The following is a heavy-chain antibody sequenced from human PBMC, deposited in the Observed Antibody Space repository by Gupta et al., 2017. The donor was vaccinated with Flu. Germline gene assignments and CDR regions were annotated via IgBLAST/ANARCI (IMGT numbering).Heavy chain of an antibody. CDR3: AKEIAAFGKGLADV. D-gene: IGHD6-13*01. CDR2: IRNSGYKT. CDR1: GFTFSSYA. Sequence: EMQLLESGGGLVQPGGSLRISCVVSGFTFSSYAMTWVRQAPGKGLKWVSSIRNSGYKTYYADSVKGRFTISRDNSRNTLYLQMNSLRVDDTALYFCAKEIAAFGKGLADVWGQGTTVTVSS. V-gene: IGHV3-23*01. J-gene: IGHJ6*02.